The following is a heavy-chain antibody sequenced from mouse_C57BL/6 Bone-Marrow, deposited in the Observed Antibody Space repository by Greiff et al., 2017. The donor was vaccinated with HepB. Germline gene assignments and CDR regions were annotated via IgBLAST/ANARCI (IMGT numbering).Heavy chain of an antibody. CDR1: GYTFTSYW. CDR2: IYPSDSET. J-gene: IGHJ1*03. CDR3: ARAPGVVATKNWYFDV. D-gene: IGHD1-1*01. Sequence: QVQLQQPGAELVRPGSSVKLSCKASGYTFTSYWMDWVKQRPGQGLEWIGNIYPSDSETHYNQKFKDKATLTVDKSSSTAYMQLSSLTSEDSAVYYCARAPGVVATKNWYFDVWGTGTTVTVSS. V-gene: IGHV1-61*01.